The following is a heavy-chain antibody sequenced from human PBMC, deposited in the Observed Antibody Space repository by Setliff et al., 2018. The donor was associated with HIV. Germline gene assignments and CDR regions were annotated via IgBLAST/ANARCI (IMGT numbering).Heavy chain of an antibody. D-gene: IGHD3-22*01. J-gene: IGHJ5*02. V-gene: IGHV4-34*01. Sequence: PSETLSLTCAVYGGSFSGYYWSWIRQPPGKGLEWIGEINHSGSTHYNPSLKRRVTISIDKSKKQFSLKARSVTAADAAVYYCAGRVYYYDSSGYLREEGFDPWGQGTLVTVSS. CDR2: INHSGST. CDR1: GGSFSGYY. CDR3: AGRVYYYDSSGYLREEGFDP.